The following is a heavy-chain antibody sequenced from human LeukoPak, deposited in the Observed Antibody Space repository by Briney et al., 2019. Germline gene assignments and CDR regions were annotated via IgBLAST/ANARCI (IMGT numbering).Heavy chain of an antibody. D-gene: IGHD4-11*01. CDR3: AKYTTVTN. V-gene: IGHV3-21*01. J-gene: IGHJ4*02. CDR1: GFTFSSYS. CDR2: ISSSSSYI. Sequence: GGSLRLSCAASGFTFSSYSMNWVRQAPGKGLEWVSSISSSSSYIYYADSVKGRFTISRDNSKNTLYLQMNSLRAEDTAVYYCAKYTTVTNWGQGTLVTVSS.